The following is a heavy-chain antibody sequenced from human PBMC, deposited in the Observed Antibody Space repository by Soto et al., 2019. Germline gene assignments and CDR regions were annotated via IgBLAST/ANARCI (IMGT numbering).Heavy chain of an antibody. CDR1: GFIFSYAY. D-gene: IGHD3-16*01. J-gene: IGHJ5*02. V-gene: IGHV3-15*07. Sequence: EVQLVASGVGLVKPGGSLRLSCAASGFIFSYAYLNVVRQAPGKGLEWVGRIKTIISGGSTDYVAPVKGRFTILRDDSKGIVYLHISSLNPDDTAVNYFTTLFTEMITSDPWSQGTLVTVSS. CDR3: TTLFTEMITSDP. CDR2: IKTIISGGST.